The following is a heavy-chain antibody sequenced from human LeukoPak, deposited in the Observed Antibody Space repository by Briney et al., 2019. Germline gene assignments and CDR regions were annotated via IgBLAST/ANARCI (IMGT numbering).Heavy chain of an antibody. CDR2: IYHSGNT. Sequence: SETLSLTCTVSGGSISNYYWSWIRQPPGKGLEWIGYIYHSGNTNYNPSLKSRVTISVDTSKNQFSLKLSSVTAADTALYYCARRPRTHSGYDYGAQDYWGQGTLVTVSS. CDR3: ARRPRTHSGYDYGAQDY. J-gene: IGHJ4*02. D-gene: IGHD5-12*01. CDR1: GGSISNYY. V-gene: IGHV4-59*12.